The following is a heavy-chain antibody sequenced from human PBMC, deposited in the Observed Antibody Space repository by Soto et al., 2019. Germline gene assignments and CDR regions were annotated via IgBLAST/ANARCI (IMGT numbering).Heavy chain of an antibody. J-gene: IGHJ6*02. CDR1: GYTLTELS. D-gene: IGHD1-20*01. V-gene: IGHV1-24*01. CDR3: ATGTIITGTVHYYYGMDV. Sequence: GASVKVSCKVSGYTLTELSMHWVRQAPGKGLEWMGGFDPEDGETIYAQKFQGRVTMTEDTSTDTAYMELSSLRSEDTAVYYCATGTIITGTVHYYYGMDVWGQGTTVTVSS. CDR2: FDPEDGET.